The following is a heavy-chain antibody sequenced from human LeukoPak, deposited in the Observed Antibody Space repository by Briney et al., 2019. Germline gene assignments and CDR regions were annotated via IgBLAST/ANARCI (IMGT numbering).Heavy chain of an antibody. CDR2: RNPNSGNK. D-gene: IGHD2-2*01. J-gene: IGHJ4*02. V-gene: IGHV1-8*03. CDR1: VYTFPHYD. Sequence: GASVTVSCKGSVYTFPHYDFNWVRQPTGHGLEWMGWRNPNSGNKGYAQKFQVRVTITRNTSISTAYIELSSLRAEDTAVYYCARSALGYCSSTSCLNFRKGGRGTLVTVSS. CDR3: ARSALGYCSSTSCLNFRK.